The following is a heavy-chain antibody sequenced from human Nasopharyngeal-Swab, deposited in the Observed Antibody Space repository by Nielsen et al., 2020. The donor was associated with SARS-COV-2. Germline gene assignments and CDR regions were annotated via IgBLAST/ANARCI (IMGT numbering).Heavy chain of an antibody. V-gene: IGHV4-34*01. Sequence: WIRQPPGKGLDWIGEINHSGSTKYNPSLKSRVNISVDTSKNQFSLKVSSVTAAGTAVYYCARGGYYCSSTSCYYYSGYYYGMDVWGQGTTVPSP. J-gene: IGHJ6*02. D-gene: IGHD2-2*01. CDR3: ARGGYYCSSTSCYYYSGYYYGMDV. CDR2: INHSGST.